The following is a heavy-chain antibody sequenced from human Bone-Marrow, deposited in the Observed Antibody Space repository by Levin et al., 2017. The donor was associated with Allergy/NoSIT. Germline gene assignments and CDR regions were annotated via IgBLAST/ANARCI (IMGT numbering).Heavy chain of an antibody. J-gene: IGHJ4*02. Sequence: PGGSLRLSCAASGFSFSNVWMSWVRQAPGRGLEWVGRIKSKNFGGATDYAAPLKGRFTVSRDDSKNTLYLQMNSLEAEDTAVYYCTTDVDQYDDGDFDHWGQGTLVTVSS. D-gene: IGHD3-3*01. CDR1: GFSFSNVW. V-gene: IGHV3-15*01. CDR3: TTDVDQYDDGDFDH. CDR2: IKSKNFGGAT.